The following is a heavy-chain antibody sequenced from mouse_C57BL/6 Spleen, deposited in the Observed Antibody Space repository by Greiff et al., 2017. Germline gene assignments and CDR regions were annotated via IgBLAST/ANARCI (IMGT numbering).Heavy chain of an antibody. CDR2: IDPSDSYT. CDR3: ARRNPYDGDAMDY. D-gene: IGHD2-3*01. CDR1: GYTFTSSW. V-gene: IGHV1-69*01. Sequence: VQLQQPGAELVMPGASVKLSCKASGYTFTSSWMHWVKQRPGQGLEWIGEIDPSDSYTNYNQKFKGKSTLTVDKSSSTAYMQLSSLTSEDSAVYYCARRNPYDGDAMDYWGQGTSVTGSS. J-gene: IGHJ4*01.